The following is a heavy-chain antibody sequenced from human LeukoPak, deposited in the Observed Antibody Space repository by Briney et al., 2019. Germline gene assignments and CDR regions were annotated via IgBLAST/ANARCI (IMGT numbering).Heavy chain of an antibody. CDR1: GFTFSSYE. V-gene: IGHV3-48*03. Sequence: GGSLRLSCAASGFTFSSYEMNWVRQALGKGLEWVSYISSSGSTIYYADSVKGRFTISRDNAKNSLYLQMNSLRAEDTAVYYCARQYCSGGSCYSSYWGQGTLVTVSS. J-gene: IGHJ4*02. CDR3: ARQYCSGGSCYSSY. CDR2: ISSSGSTI. D-gene: IGHD2-15*01.